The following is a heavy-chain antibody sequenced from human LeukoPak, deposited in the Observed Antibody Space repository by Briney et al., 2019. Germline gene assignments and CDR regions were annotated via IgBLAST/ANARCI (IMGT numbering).Heavy chain of an antibody. CDR1: GGSISSGGYY. D-gene: IGHD4-23*01. V-gene: IGHV4-30-2*01. CDR3: ARSPPTVVTPFDY. CDR2: IYHTGST. J-gene: IGHJ4*02. Sequence: SQTLSLTCTVSGGSISSGGYYWSWIRQPPGKGLEWIGYIYHTGSTYYNPSLKSRVTISVDRSKNPFTLKLSSVTAADTAVYYCARSPPTVVTPFDYWGQGTLVTVSS.